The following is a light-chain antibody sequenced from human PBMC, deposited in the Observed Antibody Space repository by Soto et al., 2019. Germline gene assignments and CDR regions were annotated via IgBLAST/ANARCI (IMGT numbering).Light chain of an antibody. CDR2: EVS. CDR1: SSDVGSYNL. J-gene: IGLJ1*01. Sequence: QSALTQPASVSGSPGQSITISCTGTSSDVGSYNLVSWYQQYPGKAPKFMIYEVSKRPSGVSNRFSGSKSGNTASLTISGLQAEDEADYYCCSYAGSSTFYVFGTGTKVTVL. CDR3: CSYAGSSTFYV. V-gene: IGLV2-23*02.